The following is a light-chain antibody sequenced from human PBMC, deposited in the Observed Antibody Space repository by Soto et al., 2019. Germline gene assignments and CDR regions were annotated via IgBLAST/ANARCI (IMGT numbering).Light chain of an antibody. CDR3: QQYNIYPT. J-gene: IGKJ1*01. CDR2: DAS. V-gene: IGKV1-5*01. CDR1: QSISSW. Sequence: DIQMTQSPSTLSASVGDRVTITCRASQSISSWLAWYQQKPGKAPKLLIYDASSLESGVPSRFSGSGSGTEFTLTNSSLQPDDYATYYCQQYNIYPTFGQGTKVEIK.